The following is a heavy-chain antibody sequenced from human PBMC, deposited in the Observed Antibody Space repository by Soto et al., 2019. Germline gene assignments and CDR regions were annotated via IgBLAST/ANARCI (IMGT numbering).Heavy chain of an antibody. Sequence: SETLSLTCTVSGGSISSYYWSWIRQPPGKGLEWIGYIYYSGSTNYNPSLKSRVTISVDTSKNQFSLKLSSVTAADTAVYYCARYDFWSGYLDYWGQGTLVTVSS. CDR1: GGSISSYY. CDR2: IYYSGST. V-gene: IGHV4-59*01. D-gene: IGHD3-3*01. CDR3: ARYDFWSGYLDY. J-gene: IGHJ4*02.